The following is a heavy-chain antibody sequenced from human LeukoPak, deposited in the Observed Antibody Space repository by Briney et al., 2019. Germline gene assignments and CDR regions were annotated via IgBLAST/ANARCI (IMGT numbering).Heavy chain of an antibody. CDR1: GVSISSYY. J-gene: IGHJ3*02. V-gene: IGHV4-59*01. D-gene: IGHD2-2*01. CDR3: ARGGVVPAAIRGAFDI. Sequence: SETLSLTCTVSGVSISSYYWSWIRQPPGKGLEWIGYIYYSGSTNYNPSLKSRVTISVETSKNQFSLKLSSVTAADTAVYYCARGGVVPAAIRGAFDIWGQGTMVTVSS. CDR2: IYYSGST.